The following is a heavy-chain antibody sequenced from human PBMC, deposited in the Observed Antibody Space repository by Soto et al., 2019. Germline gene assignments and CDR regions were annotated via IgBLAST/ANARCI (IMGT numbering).Heavy chain of an antibody. CDR3: ARGTDYGDFLDY. CDR1: GGSIGSGGYS. J-gene: IGHJ4*02. CDR2: IYHSGST. Sequence: SETLSLTCAVSGGSIGSGGYSWSWIRQPPGKGLEWIGYIYHSGSTYYNPSLKSRVTISVDRSKNQFSLKLSSVTAADTAVYYCARGTDYGDFLDYWGQGTLVTVSS. D-gene: IGHD4-17*01. V-gene: IGHV4-30-2*01.